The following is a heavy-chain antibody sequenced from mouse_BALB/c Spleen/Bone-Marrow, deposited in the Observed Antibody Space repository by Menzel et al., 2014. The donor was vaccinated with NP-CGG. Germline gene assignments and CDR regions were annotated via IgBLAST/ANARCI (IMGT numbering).Heavy chain of an antibody. Sequence: EVKVVESGGGLVKPGGSLKLSCAASGFTFSSYAMSWVRQTPEKRLEWVATISSGGGYTYYPDTVKGRFTISRDDDKNTLYLQMSRLKSEDTAVYYCARHDYRYDAWFAYWGQGTLVTVSA. J-gene: IGHJ3*01. CDR3: ARHDYRYDAWFAY. D-gene: IGHD2-14*01. V-gene: IGHV5-6-4*01. CDR1: GFTFSSYA. CDR2: ISSGGGYT.